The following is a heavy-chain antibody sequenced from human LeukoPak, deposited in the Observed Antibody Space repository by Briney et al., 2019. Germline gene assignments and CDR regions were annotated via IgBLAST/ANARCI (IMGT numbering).Heavy chain of an antibody. V-gene: IGHV4-30-4*08. CDR1: GGSISSGDYY. CDR3: ASRVVPAAIGPFDI. J-gene: IGHJ3*02. Sequence: SQTLSLTCTVSGGSISSGDYYWSWIRQPPGKGLEWIGYIYYSGSTYYNPSLKSRVTISVDTSKIQFSLKLSSVTAADTAVYYCASRVVPAAIGPFDIWGKGTRVTVSS. D-gene: IGHD2-2*01. CDR2: IYYSGST.